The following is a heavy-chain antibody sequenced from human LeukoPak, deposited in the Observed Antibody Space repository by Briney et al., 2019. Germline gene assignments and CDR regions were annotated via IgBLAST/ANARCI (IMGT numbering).Heavy chain of an antibody. CDR3: AKGGGTYYYDSSGYPPFDY. J-gene: IGHJ4*02. CDR1: GFTVSSNY. CDR2: IYSGGST. Sequence: QSGGSLRLSCAASGFTVSSNYMSWVRQAPGKGLEWVSVIYSGGSTYYADSVKGRFTISRDNAKNSLYLQMNSLRAEDTAVYYCAKGGGTYYYDSSGYPPFDYWGQGTLVTVSS. V-gene: IGHV3-53*01. D-gene: IGHD3-22*01.